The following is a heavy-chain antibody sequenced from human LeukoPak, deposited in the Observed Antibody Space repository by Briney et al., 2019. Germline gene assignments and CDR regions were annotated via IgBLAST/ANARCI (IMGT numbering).Heavy chain of an antibody. CDR2: IYYSGST. V-gene: IGHV4-30-4*01. CDR1: GGSISSGDYY. D-gene: IGHD3-10*01. CDR3: ARDIVIRGVMRYYYYYGMDV. Sequence: PSETLSPTCTVSGGSISSGDYYWSWIRQPPGKGLEWIGYIYYSGSTYYNPSLKSRVTISVDTSKNQFSLKLSSVTAADTAVYYCARDIVIRGVMRYYYYYGMDVWGQGTTVTVSS. J-gene: IGHJ6*02.